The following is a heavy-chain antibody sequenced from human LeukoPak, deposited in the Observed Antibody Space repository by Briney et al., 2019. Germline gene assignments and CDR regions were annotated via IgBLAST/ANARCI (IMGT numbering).Heavy chain of an antibody. V-gene: IGHV3-23*01. J-gene: IGHJ4*02. CDR2: ISGSGGST. D-gene: IGHD3-22*01. CDR1: GFTFSSYA. Sequence: GGSLRLSCGASGFTFSSYAMSWVRQAPGKGLEWVSTISGSGGSTYYADSVKGRFTISRDNSKNTLYLQMNSLRAEDTAVYYCAKDGYYYDSSGYYDYWGQGTLVTVSS. CDR3: AKDGYYYDSSGYYDY.